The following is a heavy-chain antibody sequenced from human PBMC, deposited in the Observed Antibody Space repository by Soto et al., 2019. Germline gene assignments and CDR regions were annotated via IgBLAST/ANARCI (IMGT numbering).Heavy chain of an antibody. Sequence: QVQLQESGPGLVKPSQTLSLTCTVSGGSISSGGYYWSWIRQHPGKGLEWIGYIYYSGSTYYNPALKSRVTISVDTSKNQCSLKVSAVTAADTAVYYCAREVAGYCTDGVCVNCFDPWGQGTLVTVSS. CDR1: GGSISSGGYY. D-gene: IGHD2-8*01. CDR3: AREVAGYCTDGVCVNCFDP. CDR2: IYYSGST. V-gene: IGHV4-31*03. J-gene: IGHJ5*02.